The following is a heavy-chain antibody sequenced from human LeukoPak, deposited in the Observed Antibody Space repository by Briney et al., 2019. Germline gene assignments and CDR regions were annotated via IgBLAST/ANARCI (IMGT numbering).Heavy chain of an antibody. J-gene: IGHJ4*02. D-gene: IGHD6-13*01. Sequence: TSVKVSCKASGFTFTSSAMQWVRQARGQRLEWIGWIVVGSGNTDYAQKFQERVTITRDMSTSTAYMELSSLRSEDTAVYYCAADRLAAASLDYWGQGTLVTVSS. V-gene: IGHV1-58*02. CDR2: IVVGSGNT. CDR3: AADRLAAASLDY. CDR1: GFTFTSSA.